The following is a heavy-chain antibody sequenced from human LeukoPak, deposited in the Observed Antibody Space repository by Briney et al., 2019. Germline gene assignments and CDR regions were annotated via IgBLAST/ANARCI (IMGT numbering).Heavy chain of an antibody. CDR1: GYTFTGYY. CDR2: INPNSGGT. CDR3: ARGPRRFGVDLYYFDY. V-gene: IGHV1-2*02. J-gene: IGHJ4*02. Sequence: RASVKVSCKASGYTFTGYYMHWVRQAPGQGLEWMGWINPNSGGTNYAQKFQGRVTMTRDTSISTAYMELSRLRSDDTAVYYCARGPRRFGVDLYYFDYWGQGTLVTVSS. D-gene: IGHD3-3*01.